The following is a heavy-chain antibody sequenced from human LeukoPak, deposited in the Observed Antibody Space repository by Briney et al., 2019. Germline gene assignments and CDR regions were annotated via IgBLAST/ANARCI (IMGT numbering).Heavy chain of an antibody. CDR2: INPSGGST. CDR3: ASLTKRDAFDI. D-gene: IGHD1-1*01. CDR1: GYTFTSYL. J-gene: IGHJ3*02. Sequence: ASVKVSCKASGYTFTSYLMHWVRQAPGQGLEYMGMINPSGGSTVYTQKFQGRITMSKDTSTSTVYMDLYGLRSEDTAVYYCASLTKRDAFDIWGQGTMVTVSS. V-gene: IGHV1-46*01.